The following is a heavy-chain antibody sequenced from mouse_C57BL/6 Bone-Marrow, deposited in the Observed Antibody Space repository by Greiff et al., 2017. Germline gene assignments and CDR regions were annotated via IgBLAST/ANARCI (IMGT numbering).Heavy chain of an antibody. V-gene: IGHV1-18*01. D-gene: IGHD1-1*01. J-gene: IGHJ3*01. CDR2: INPNNGGT. Sequence: EVQLQQSGPELVKPGASVKIPCKASGYTFTDYNMDWVKQSHGKSLEWIGDINPNNGGTIYNQKFKGKATLTVDKSSSTAYMELRSLTSEDTAVYYCARGYSYYGSSYWFAYWGQGTLVTVSA. CDR1: GYTFTDYN. CDR3: ARGYSYYGSSYWFAY.